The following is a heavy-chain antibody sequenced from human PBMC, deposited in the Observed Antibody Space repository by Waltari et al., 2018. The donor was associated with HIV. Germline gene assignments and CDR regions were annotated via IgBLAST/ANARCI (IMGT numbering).Heavy chain of an antibody. J-gene: IGHJ4*02. Sequence: QVQLQESGPGLVKPSQTLSLPCTVPGGSLSSGGYHWSWIRQHPGKGLEWIGYIYYSGSTYYNPSLKSRVTISVDTSKNQFSLKLSSVTAADTAVYYCARSIVENYFDYWGQGTLVTVSS. CDR3: ARSIVENYFDY. V-gene: IGHV4-31*03. D-gene: IGHD6-6*01. CDR1: GGSLSSGGYH. CDR2: IYYSGST.